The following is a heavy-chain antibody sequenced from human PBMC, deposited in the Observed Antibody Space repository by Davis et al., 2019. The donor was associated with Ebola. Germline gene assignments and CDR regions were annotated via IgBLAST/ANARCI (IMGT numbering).Heavy chain of an antibody. CDR2: IKQDGSEK. CDR1: GGSISSSTYY. CDR3: ASGYSGYDSPYDC. D-gene: IGHD5-12*01. V-gene: IGHV3-7*01. J-gene: IGHJ4*02. Sequence: ETLSLTCAVSGGSISSSTYYWGWIRQPPGKGLEWVASIKQDGSEKYYADSVKGRFSISRDNAKNSLYLQMNSLRSEDTAIYYCASGYSGYDSPYDCWGQGTLVTVSS.